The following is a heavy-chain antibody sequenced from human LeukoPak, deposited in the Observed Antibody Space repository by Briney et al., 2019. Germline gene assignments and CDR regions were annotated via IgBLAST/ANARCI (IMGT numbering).Heavy chain of an antibody. V-gene: IGHV3-21*01. CDR3: ARLYSRVGPFDY. CDR1: GFTFSDYS. D-gene: IGHD5-18*01. CDR2: ISSSSPYI. J-gene: IGHJ4*02. Sequence: GGSLRLSCAASGFTFSDYSMNWVRQAPGKGLEWVASISSSSPYIYYTDSVKGRFTISRDNAKNSLYLQMNSLKAEDTAVYYCARLYSRVGPFDYWGQGTLVTVSS.